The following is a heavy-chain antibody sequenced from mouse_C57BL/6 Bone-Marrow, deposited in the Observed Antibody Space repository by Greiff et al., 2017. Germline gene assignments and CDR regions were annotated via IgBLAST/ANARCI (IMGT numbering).Heavy chain of an antibody. D-gene: IGHD2-4*01. Sequence: VKLQQPGAELVKPGASVKLSCKASGYTFTSYWMQWVKQRPGQGLECIGEIDPSDSYTNYNPKFKGKATLTVDTAASTAYMQLSSLTSEDAAVYYGARGYDYDGDWYFDVWGTGTTGTVSS. J-gene: IGHJ1*03. CDR2: IDPSDSYT. V-gene: IGHV1-50*01. CDR1: GYTFTSYW. CDR3: ARGYDYDGDWYFDV.